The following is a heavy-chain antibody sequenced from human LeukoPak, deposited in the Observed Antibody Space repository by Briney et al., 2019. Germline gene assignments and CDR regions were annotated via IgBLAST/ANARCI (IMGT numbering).Heavy chain of an antibody. D-gene: IGHD6-19*01. V-gene: IGHV3-30*18. CDR3: AKEGSNGFIDS. J-gene: IGHJ4*02. CDR1: GFTFSNYG. Sequence: SCKASGFTFSNYGMHWVRQAPGKGLEWVAVISYDGKTQYYADSVKGRFTFSRDNSRNTLYLQMNSLRAEDTAIFYCAKEGSNGFIDSWGRGTLVTVSS. CDR2: ISYDGKTQ.